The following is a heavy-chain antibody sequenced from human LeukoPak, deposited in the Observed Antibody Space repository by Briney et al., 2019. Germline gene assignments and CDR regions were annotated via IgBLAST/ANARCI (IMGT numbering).Heavy chain of an antibody. V-gene: IGHV3-53*01. CDR3: AREVRGYYFDY. CDR1: GFTVTSKY. J-gene: IGHJ4*02. D-gene: IGHD5-12*01. CDR2: ISSGGNT. Sequence: PGGSLRLSCAASGFTVTSKYMTWVRQAPGKGLEWVSVISSGGNTYYADSVKGRFTISRDNSKNTVYLQMSGLRAEDTAVYYCAREVRGYYFDYWGQGTLVTASS.